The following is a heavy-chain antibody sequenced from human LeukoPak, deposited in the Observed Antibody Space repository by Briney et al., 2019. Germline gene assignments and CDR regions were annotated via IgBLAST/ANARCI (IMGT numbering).Heavy chain of an antibody. CDR3: AREVVPAATGVCDY. Sequence: GGSLRLSCAASGFTFSTYAMSWVRQAPGKGLEWVSSISSSSSYIYYADSVKGRFTISRDNAKNSLYLQMNSLRAEDTAVYYCAREVVPAATGVCDYWGQGTLVTVSS. J-gene: IGHJ4*02. CDR2: ISSSSSYI. D-gene: IGHD2-2*01. CDR1: GFTFSTYA. V-gene: IGHV3-21*01.